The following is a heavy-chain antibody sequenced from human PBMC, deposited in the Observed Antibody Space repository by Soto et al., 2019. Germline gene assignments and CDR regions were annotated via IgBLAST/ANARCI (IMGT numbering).Heavy chain of an antibody. CDR3: ATSYGSGYRAFDY. CDR1: GDTFSSYT. J-gene: IGHJ4*02. V-gene: IGHV1-69*02. CDR2: INPILSLS. D-gene: IGHD3-10*01. Sequence: QVQLVQSGAEVTKPGSSVKVSCKASGDTFSSYTINWVRQAPGLGLEWMGRINPILSLSNYAQRFQGRVTIAADKSTSTAYMELRSLKSEDTAMYYCATSYGSGYRAFDYWGQGALVTVSS.